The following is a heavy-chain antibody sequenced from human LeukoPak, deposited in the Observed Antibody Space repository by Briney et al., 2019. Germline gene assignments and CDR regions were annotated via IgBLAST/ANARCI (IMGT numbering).Heavy chain of an antibody. J-gene: IGHJ3*02. Sequence: GASVKVSCKASGYTFTSYDINWVRQATGQGLEWMGGIIPIFGTANYAQKFQGRVTITTDESTSTAYMELSSLRSEDTAVYYCARENDAFDIWGQGTMVTVSS. CDR1: GYTFTSYD. CDR3: ARENDAFDI. V-gene: IGHV1-69*05. CDR2: IIPIFGTA.